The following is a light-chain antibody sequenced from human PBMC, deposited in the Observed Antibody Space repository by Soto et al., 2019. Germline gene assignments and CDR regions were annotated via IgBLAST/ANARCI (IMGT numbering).Light chain of an antibody. CDR2: WAS. V-gene: IGKV4-1*01. J-gene: IGKJ1*01. Sequence: DIVMTQSPDSLAVSLGERATINGKSSQSVLYSSNTKNYLAWYQQKPGQPPKLLIYWASTRESGVPDRFSGSGSWTDFTLTISSLQAEDVAVYYCQQDYSTPRTFGQGTKVEIK. CDR1: QSVLYSSNTKNY. CDR3: QQDYSTPRT.